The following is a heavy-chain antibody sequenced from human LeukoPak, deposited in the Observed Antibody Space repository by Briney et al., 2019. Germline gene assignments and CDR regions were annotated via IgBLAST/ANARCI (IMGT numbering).Heavy chain of an antibody. CDR1: GFSVSNHY. J-gene: IGHJ2*01. D-gene: IGHD3-10*01. Sequence: GGSLSLSCEGSGFSVSNHYTNWVRQAPGKGLEWVSILYSGGSTYYADSVKGRFTVTRDSSKNILYLHINSLRAEDTAVYYCARVGDHYHWYLDLWGRGALVTASS. CDR3: ARVGDHYHWYLDL. V-gene: IGHV3-53*01. CDR2: LYSGGST.